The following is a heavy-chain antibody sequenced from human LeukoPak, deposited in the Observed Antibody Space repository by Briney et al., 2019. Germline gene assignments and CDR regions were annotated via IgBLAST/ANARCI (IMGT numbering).Heavy chain of an antibody. CDR1: GGSINSGGYY. D-gene: IGHD6-13*01. CDR3: ARARAGAAAGTYYYYYMDV. Sequence: SQTLSLTCTVSGGSINSGGYYWTWIRQHPGKGLEYIGYIYYTGSTYYNPPLKSRVTISVDTSKNQFSLKLSSVTAADTAVYYCARARAGAAAGTYYYYYMDVWGKGTTVTVSS. V-gene: IGHV4-31*03. J-gene: IGHJ6*03. CDR2: IYYTGST.